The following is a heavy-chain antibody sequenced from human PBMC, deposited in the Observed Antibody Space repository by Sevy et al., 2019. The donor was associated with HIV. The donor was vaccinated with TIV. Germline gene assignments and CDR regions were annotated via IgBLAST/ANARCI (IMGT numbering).Heavy chain of an antibody. CDR3: AKDTDDSSGYYYVEVYFDY. J-gene: IGHJ4*02. CDR2: ISGSGGST. CDR1: GFTFSSYA. V-gene: IGHV3-23*01. D-gene: IGHD3-22*01. Sequence: GGSLRLSCAASGFTFSSYAMSWVRQAPGKGLEWVSAISGSGGSTYYADSVKGRFTISRDNSKNTLYLQMNSLRAEDKAVYYCAKDTDDSSGYYYVEVYFDYWGQGTLVTVSS.